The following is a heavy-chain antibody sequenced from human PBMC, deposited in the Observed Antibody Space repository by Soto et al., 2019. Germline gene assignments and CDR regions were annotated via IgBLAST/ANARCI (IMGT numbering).Heavy chain of an antibody. Sequence: GGSLRLSCAASGFTFSSYEMNWVRQAPGKGLEWVSYISSSGSTIYYADSVKGRFTISRDNAKNSLYLQMNSLRAEDTAVYYCARDGSGDLFDYWGQGTLVTVSS. V-gene: IGHV3-48*03. CDR1: GFTFSSYE. D-gene: IGHD1-26*01. CDR3: ARDGSGDLFDY. J-gene: IGHJ4*02. CDR2: ISSSGSTI.